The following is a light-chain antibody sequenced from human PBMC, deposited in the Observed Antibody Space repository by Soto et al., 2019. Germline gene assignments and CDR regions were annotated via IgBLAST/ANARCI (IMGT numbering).Light chain of an antibody. V-gene: IGKV3-15*01. J-gene: IGKJ1*01. CDR2: GAS. CDR1: QSISTN. CDR3: HKFNNWPPWT. Sequence: EIVMTQSPATLSVSPGERATLSCRASQSISTNLAWYQQKPGQAPRLLIYGASTRATGIPARFSGSGSGTELNLTISSLQSEDFAVYYCHKFNNWPPWTFGQGTKVEIK.